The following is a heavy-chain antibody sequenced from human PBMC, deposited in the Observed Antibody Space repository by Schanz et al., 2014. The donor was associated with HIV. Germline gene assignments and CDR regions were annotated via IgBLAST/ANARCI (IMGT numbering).Heavy chain of an antibody. Sequence: DVQLVESGGGLVKRGGSLRLSCAASGFTFNNYGVNWVRQAPGKGLEWISSISSNTNYINYADSVKGRFTISRDNAKNSLYLQIISLTAEDTAMYYCARDRVSGSSSSSWFDPWGQGTLVTVSS. J-gene: IGHJ5*02. CDR1: GFTFNNYG. CDR2: ISSNTNYI. CDR3: ARDRVSGSSSSSWFDP. V-gene: IGHV3-21*04. D-gene: IGHD6-6*01.